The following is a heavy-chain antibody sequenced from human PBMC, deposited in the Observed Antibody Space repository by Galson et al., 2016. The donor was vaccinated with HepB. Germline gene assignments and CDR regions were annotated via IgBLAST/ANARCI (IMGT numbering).Heavy chain of an antibody. CDR1: GYTFTQYA. V-gene: IGHV1-3*01. CDR2: IDPDNGNT. CDR3: ARDLKFVRGTGSWFGP. J-gene: IGHJ5*02. Sequence: SVKVSCKASGYTFTQYAIHWVRQAPGQRVEWMGWIDPDNGNTKYSQNFQGRVTFTRDTSASVAYVELIALRSEDTAVYYCARDLKFVRGTGSWFGPWGQGTLVTVSS. D-gene: IGHD3-10*01.